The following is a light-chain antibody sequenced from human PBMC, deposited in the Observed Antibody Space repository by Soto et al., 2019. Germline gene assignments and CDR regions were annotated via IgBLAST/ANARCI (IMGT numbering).Light chain of an antibody. CDR2: DAS. J-gene: IGKJ4*01. V-gene: IGKV1-5*01. Sequence: DIQMTQSPSTPSGSVGDRVTITCRASQTISSWLAWYQQTPGQAPRLLIYDASNRATDIPARFSGSGSGTDFTLTISSLEPDDFATYYCQQYNSAPLTFGGGTKVDIK. CDR3: QQYNSAPLT. CDR1: QTISSW.